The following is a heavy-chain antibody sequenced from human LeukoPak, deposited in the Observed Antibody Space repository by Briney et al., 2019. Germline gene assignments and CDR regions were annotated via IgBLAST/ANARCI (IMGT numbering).Heavy chain of an antibody. CDR1: GGTFSSYA. J-gene: IGHJ4*02. D-gene: IGHD2-2*01. CDR3: AGSSTRDLDY. V-gene: IGHV1-69*04. CDR2: IIPILGIA. Sequence: GASVKASCKASGGTFSSYAISWVRQAPGQGLEWMGRIIPILGIANYAQKFQGRVTITADKSTSTAYMELSSLRSEDTAVYYCAGSSTRDLDYWGQGTLVTVSS.